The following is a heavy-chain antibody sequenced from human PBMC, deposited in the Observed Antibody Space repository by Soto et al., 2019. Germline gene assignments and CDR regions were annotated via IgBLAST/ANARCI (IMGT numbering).Heavy chain of an antibody. D-gene: IGHD1-26*01. Sequence: EVQLVESGGGLVQPGGSLRLSCEASGFSFSSYWMLWVRQDPGKGLLWVARVSPDGGGTSYADSVKGRFTIFRDNAKKPVYLQMNSLRVEDTAVYFCARGRWELLPSDWGQGTLVTVSS. CDR2: VSPDGGGT. CDR1: GFSFSSYW. V-gene: IGHV3-74*01. CDR3: ARGRWELLPSD. J-gene: IGHJ4*02.